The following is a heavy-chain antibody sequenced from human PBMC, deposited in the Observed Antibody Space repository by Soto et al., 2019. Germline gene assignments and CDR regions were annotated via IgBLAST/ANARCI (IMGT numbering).Heavy chain of an antibody. Sequence: GGSLRLSCAGSGFPFGDFAMSWVRQAPGKGLEWVSGISGGGAGTYYADSVKGRFTISRDPSTTTLFLDMYSLGAEDTAIYYCAKGRKPDHDDGLCAFDSWGQGVLVTVSS. CDR1: GFPFGDFA. D-gene: IGHD3-3*01. CDR3: AKGRKPDHDDGLCAFDS. V-gene: IGHV3-23*01. CDR2: ISGGGAGT. J-gene: IGHJ4*02.